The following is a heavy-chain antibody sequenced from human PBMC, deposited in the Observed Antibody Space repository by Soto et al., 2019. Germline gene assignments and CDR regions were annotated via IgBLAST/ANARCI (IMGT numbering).Heavy chain of an antibody. J-gene: IGHJ4*02. D-gene: IGHD5-12*01. CDR1: GGSFSGYY. CDR2: INHSGST. V-gene: IGHV4-34*01. Sequence: QVQLQQWGAGLLKPSETLSLTCAVYGGSFSGYYWSWIRQPPGKGLEWIGEINHSGSTNYNPSLKSLVTISVDTSKNQFSLKLSSVTAADTAVYYCARGSSGVVATIFYFDYWGQGTLVTVSS. CDR3: ARGSSGVVATIFYFDY.